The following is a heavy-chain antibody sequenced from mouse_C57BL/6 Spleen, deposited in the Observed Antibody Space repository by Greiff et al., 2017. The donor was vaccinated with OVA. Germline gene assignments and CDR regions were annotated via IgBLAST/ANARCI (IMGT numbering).Heavy chain of an antibody. CDR3: AREGAYGYDRYFDV. Sequence: VQLQQPGAELVKPGASVKLSCKASGYTFTSYWMHWVKQRPGQGLEWIGMIHPNSCSTNYNEKFKSKATLTVDKSSSTAYMQLSSLTSEDAAVYYCAREGAYGYDRYFDVWGTGTTVTVSS. V-gene: IGHV1-64*01. D-gene: IGHD2-2*01. CDR1: GYTFTSYW. CDR2: IHPNSCST. J-gene: IGHJ1*03.